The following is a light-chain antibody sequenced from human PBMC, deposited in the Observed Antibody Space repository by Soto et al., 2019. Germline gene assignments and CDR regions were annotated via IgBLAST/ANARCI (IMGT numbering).Light chain of an antibody. Sequence: ILMTQDPSSLSAFVGDRVTITCRASQDIGNFLAWYQQKPGKVPKLPIYAASTLQSGVPSRFIGSGSGTDFTLTISSLQPEDVATYYCQKCKVAPFTFGGGTKVDIK. CDR2: AAS. J-gene: IGKJ4*01. CDR1: QDIGNF. V-gene: IGKV1-27*01. CDR3: QKCKVAPFT.